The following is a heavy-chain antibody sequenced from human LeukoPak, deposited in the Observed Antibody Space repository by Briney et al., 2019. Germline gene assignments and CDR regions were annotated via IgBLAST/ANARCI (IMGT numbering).Heavy chain of an antibody. J-gene: IGHJ4*02. V-gene: IGHV3-30*03. CDR3: ARDLGGYNYFDY. CDR1: GFTFSSYS. D-gene: IGHD5-18*01. Sequence: QAGGSLRLSCAASGFTFSSYSMDWIRQAPGKGLECVAAISSDGNNKHYADSVKGRFTISRDNSKNTLYLQMDSLRAEDTAVYYCARDLGGYNYFDYWGQGTLVTVSS. CDR2: ISSDGNNK.